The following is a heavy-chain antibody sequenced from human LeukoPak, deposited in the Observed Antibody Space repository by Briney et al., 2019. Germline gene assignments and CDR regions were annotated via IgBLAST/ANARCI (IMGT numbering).Heavy chain of an antibody. CDR2: FDPEDGET. V-gene: IGHV1-24*01. D-gene: IGHD1-26*01. CDR3: ATLLGATPYYFDY. CDR1: GYTLTEFS. Sequence: ASVKVSCKVSGYTLTEFSMHWVRQAPGKGLEWMGGFDPEDGETIYAQKFQGRVTMTEDTSTDTAYMELSSLRSEDTAVYYCATLLGATPYYFDYWGQGTLVTVSS. J-gene: IGHJ4*02.